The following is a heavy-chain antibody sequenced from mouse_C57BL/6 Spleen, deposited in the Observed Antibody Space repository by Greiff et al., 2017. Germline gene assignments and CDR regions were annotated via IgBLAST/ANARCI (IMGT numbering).Heavy chain of an antibody. D-gene: IGHD2-4*01. CDR2: IRNKANNHAT. J-gene: IGHJ3*01. CDR3: TRDDYAWLAY. V-gene: IGHV6-6*01. Sequence: EVKLQESGGGLVQPGGSMKLSCAASGFTFSDAWMDWVRQSPEKGLEWVAEIRNKANNHATYYAESVKGRFTISRDDSKSSVYLQMNSLRAEDTGIYYCTRDDYAWLAYWGQGTLVTVSA. CDR1: GFTFSDAW.